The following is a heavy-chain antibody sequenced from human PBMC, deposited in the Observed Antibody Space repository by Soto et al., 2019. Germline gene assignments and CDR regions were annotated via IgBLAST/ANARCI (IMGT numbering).Heavy chain of an antibody. V-gene: IGHV1-18*01. CDR1: GYTFTSYG. Sequence: QVQLVQSGAEVKKPGASVKVSCKASGYTFTSYGISWVRQAPGQGLEWMGRISGYNGNTNYAQKLQGRVTMTTDTSTSTAYMELRSLRSDDTAGYYCARDRGYNWNYGWFDPWGQGTVVTVSP. J-gene: IGHJ5*02. CDR3: ARDRGYNWNYGWFDP. D-gene: IGHD1-7*01. CDR2: ISGYNGNT.